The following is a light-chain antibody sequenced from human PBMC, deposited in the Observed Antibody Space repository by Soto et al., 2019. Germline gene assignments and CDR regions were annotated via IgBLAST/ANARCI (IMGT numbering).Light chain of an antibody. Sequence: DIQMTQSPSSLSASVGDRVTITCQASQEISKYLNWYQQKPGKAPKLLIYDASNLETGVPSRFSGSGSGTDFTFTISSLQPEDIATYYCQQYDNLPLTFGPGTKVDIK. V-gene: IGKV1-33*01. CDR3: QQYDNLPLT. CDR1: QEISKY. J-gene: IGKJ3*01. CDR2: DAS.